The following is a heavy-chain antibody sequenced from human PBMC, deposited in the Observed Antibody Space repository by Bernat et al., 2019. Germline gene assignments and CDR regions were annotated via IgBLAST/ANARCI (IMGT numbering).Heavy chain of an antibody. CDR3: SRPGGSYVFRGFDS. V-gene: IGHV3-23*01. CDR1: GFTFSNYA. J-gene: IGHJ4*02. D-gene: IGHD1-26*01. Sequence: VQLLESGGGLVQPGGSLRLSCAASGFTFSNYAMSWVRQAPGKGLGWVSAIGGSDGNTYYADSVKGRFTISRDNSKNILYLQMNSLRAEDTAVYSCSRPGGSYVFRGFDSWGQGTLVTVSS. CDR2: IGGSDGNT.